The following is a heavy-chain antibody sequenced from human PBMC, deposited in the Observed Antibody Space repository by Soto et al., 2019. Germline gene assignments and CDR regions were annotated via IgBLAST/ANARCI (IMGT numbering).Heavy chain of an antibody. CDR2: IYYSGST. CDR3: ASSYDSSGYPFDY. Sequence: PSETLSLTCTVSGGSICSYYWSWIRQPPGKGLEWIGYIYYSGSTNYNPSLRSRVTISVDTSKNQFSLKLSSVTAADTAVYYCASSYDSSGYPFDYWGQGTLVTVSS. D-gene: IGHD3-22*01. V-gene: IGHV4-59*08. J-gene: IGHJ4*02. CDR1: GGSICSYY.